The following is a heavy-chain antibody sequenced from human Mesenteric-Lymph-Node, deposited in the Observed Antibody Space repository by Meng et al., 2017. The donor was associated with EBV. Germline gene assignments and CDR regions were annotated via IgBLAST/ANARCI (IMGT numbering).Heavy chain of an antibody. CDR2: IYYSGST. J-gene: IGHJ4*02. V-gene: IGHV4-39*01. D-gene: IGHD6-13*01. Sequence: GPELLKPHETLSLTCTSSVGSISSSSYYWGWIRQPPGKGLEWIGSIYYSGSTYYNPSLKSRVTISVDTSKNQFSLKLSSVTAADTAAYYCARHEDSSSWYDYWGQGTLVTVSS. CDR1: VGSISSSSYY. CDR3: ARHEDSSSWYDY.